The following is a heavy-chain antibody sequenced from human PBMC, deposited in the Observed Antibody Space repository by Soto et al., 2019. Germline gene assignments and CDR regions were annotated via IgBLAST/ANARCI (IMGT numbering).Heavy chain of an antibody. V-gene: IGHV1-18*04. CDR1: GYTFTSYC. D-gene: IGHD3-3*01. CDR2: ISAYNGNT. CDR3: ASSNYDFWSGYSLNYYYYGMDV. J-gene: IGHJ6*02. Sequence: ASVKVSCKASGYTFTSYCISWVRQAPGQGLEWMRRISAYNGNTNYAQKLQGRVTMTTDTSTSTAYMELRSLRSDDTAVYYCASSNYDFWSGYSLNYYYYGMDVWGQGTTVTVSS.